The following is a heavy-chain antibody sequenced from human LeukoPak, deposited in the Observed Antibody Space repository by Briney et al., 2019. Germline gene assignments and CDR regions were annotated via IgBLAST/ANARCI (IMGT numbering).Heavy chain of an antibody. V-gene: IGHV3-30*18. CDR2: VSYDGSNK. J-gene: IGHJ6*02. CDR1: GFTFSSYG. CDR3: AKEFSSSPWRYYYGMDV. D-gene: IGHD6-6*01. Sequence: GGSLRLSCAASGFTFSSYGMHWVRQAPGKGLEWVAVVSYDGSNKYYADSVKGRFTISRDNSKNTLYLQMNSLRAEDTAVYYCAKEFSSSPWRYYYGMDVWGQRTTDTVSS.